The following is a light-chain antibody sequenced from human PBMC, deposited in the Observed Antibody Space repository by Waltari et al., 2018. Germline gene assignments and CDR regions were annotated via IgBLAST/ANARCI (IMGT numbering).Light chain of an antibody. V-gene: IGKV3-20*01. CDR2: AAS. CDR3: QHYVCLPVT. CDR1: QSVGRT. Sequence: EIVLTQSPGTLSLSPGETATLSCRASQSVGRTLAWYQQKPGQAPRLLIYAASTRATGIPDRFSGSGSGTDFRLTISRLEPEDFAVYYCQHYVCLPVTFGQGTTVELK. J-gene: IGKJ1*01.